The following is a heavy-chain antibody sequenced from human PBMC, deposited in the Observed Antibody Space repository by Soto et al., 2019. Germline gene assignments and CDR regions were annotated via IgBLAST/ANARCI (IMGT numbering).Heavy chain of an antibody. CDR2: IYYGWNT. CDR1: GGSIKNYY. CDR3: ARDREYYESSGLYFDY. Sequence: SETLSLTCTVSGGSIKNYYWSWIRQPPGKGLEWIGYIYYGWNTNYNPSLKSRVTISVDTSKNQFSLKLISVTAADTAVYYCARDREYYESSGLYFDYWGQETLVTVSS. V-gene: IGHV4-59*01. D-gene: IGHD3-22*01. J-gene: IGHJ4*02.